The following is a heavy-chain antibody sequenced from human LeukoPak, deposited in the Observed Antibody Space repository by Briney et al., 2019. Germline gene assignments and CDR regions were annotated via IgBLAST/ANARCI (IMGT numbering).Heavy chain of an antibody. J-gene: IGHJ4*02. V-gene: IGHV3-23*01. D-gene: IGHD2-2*01. Sequence: GGSLRLSCAASGFTFTSYSMSWVRQAPGKGLEWVSGTSDRGDYTYYADSVKGRFTISRDSSKNTLFLQMNSLRAEDTANYYCAKRSTGYYFDSWGQGTLVTVSS. CDR3: AKRSTGYYFDS. CDR2: TSDRGDYT. CDR1: GFTFTSYS.